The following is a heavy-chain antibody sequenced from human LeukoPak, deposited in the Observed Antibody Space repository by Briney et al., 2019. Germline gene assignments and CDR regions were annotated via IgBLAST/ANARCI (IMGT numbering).Heavy chain of an antibody. D-gene: IGHD3-10*01. CDR1: GGSISSSSYY. Sequence: SETLSLTCTVSGGSISSSSYYWGWIRQPPGKGLEWIGSIYYSGSTYYNPSLKSRVTISVDTSKNQFSLKLSSVTAADTAVYYCASNTGAAFDIWGQGTMVTFSS. CDR3: ASNTGAAFDI. CDR2: IYYSGST. J-gene: IGHJ3*02. V-gene: IGHV4-39*01.